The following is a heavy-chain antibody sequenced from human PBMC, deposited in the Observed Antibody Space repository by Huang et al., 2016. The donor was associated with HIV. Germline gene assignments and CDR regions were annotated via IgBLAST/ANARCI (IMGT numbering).Heavy chain of an antibody. D-gene: IGHD4-4*01. J-gene: IGHJ4*02. CDR2: INSDGSSS. CDR3: VRDPRIQSLLNYFDY. Sequence: EVQLVESGGGLVQPGGSLRLSCAASGFTFSSYWMHWVRQAPGKGLVWVSRINSDGSSSGYADSVKGRFTISRDNAKNTLYLQMNSLRAEDTAVYYCVRDPRIQSLLNYFDYWGQGTLVSVSS. CDR1: GFTFSSYW. V-gene: IGHV3-74*01.